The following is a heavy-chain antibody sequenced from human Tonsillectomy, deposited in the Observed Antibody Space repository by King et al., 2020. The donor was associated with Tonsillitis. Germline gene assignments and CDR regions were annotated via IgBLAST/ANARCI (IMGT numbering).Heavy chain of an antibody. CDR3: TRLGYSYGYVYY. CDR2: IRSKANSYAT. J-gene: IGHJ4*02. Sequence: VQLVESGGGLVQPGGSLKLSCAASGFTFSGSAMHWVRQASGKGLEWVGRIRSKANSYATAYAASVKGRFTISRDDSKNTAYLQMNSLKTEDTAVYYCTRLGYSYGYVYYCGQGTLVTVSS. D-gene: IGHD5-18*01. V-gene: IGHV3-73*01. CDR1: GFTFSGSA.